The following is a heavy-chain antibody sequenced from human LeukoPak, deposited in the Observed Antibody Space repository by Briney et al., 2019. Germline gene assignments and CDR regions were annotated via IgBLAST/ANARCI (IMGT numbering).Heavy chain of an antibody. J-gene: IGHJ4*02. CDR2: ISGSGGST. Sequence: PGGSLRLSCAASGFTFSSYAMSWVRQAPGKGLEWVSAISGSGGSTYYADSVKGRFTISRDNAKNTQYLQMNSLRAEDTGIYYCVKSGIAAAGQRGYFDYWGQGTLVTVSS. CDR3: VKSGIAAAGQRGYFDY. D-gene: IGHD6-13*01. CDR1: GFTFSSYA. V-gene: IGHV3-23*01.